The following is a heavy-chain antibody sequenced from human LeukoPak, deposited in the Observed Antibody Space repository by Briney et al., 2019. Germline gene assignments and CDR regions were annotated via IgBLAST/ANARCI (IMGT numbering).Heavy chain of an antibody. CDR1: GFTFSSYS. Sequence: GGSLRLSCAASGFTFSSYSMNWVRQAPGKGLEWVSSISSSSSYIYYADSVKGRFTISRDNAKNSLYLQMNSLRAEDTAVYYCARGRGWSHYYYYMDVWGKGTTVTVSS. V-gene: IGHV3-21*01. D-gene: IGHD6-19*01. CDR3: ARGRGWSHYYYYMDV. CDR2: ISSSSSYI. J-gene: IGHJ6*03.